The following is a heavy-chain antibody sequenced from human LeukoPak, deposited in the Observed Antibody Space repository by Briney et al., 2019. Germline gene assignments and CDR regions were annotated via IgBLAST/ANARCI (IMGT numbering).Heavy chain of an antibody. V-gene: IGHV3-53*01. Sequence: GGSLRLSCAASGFTVSTNYMTWVRQAPGKGLEWVAVFYSGGSTYYADSVKGRFTISRDNSKNTLYLQMNSLRAEDTAVYYCAKDLYGDVYYGSGTGLDYWGQGTLVTVSS. D-gene: IGHD3-10*01. CDR1: GFTVSTNY. J-gene: IGHJ4*02. CDR2: FYSGGST. CDR3: AKDLYGDVYYGSGTGLDY.